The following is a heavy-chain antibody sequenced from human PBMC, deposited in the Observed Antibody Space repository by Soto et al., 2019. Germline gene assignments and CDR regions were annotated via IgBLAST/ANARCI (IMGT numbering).Heavy chain of an antibody. J-gene: IGHJ5*02. CDR1: GGSISSYY. CDR3: ARGYPYYDFWSGYQNWFDP. D-gene: IGHD3-3*01. Sequence: ETLSLTCTVSGGSISSYYWSWIRQPPGKGLEWIGYIYYSGSTNYNPSLKSRVTISVDTSKNQFSLKLSSVTAADTAVYYCARGYPYYDFWSGYQNWFDPWGQGTLVTVSS. V-gene: IGHV4-59*01. CDR2: IYYSGST.